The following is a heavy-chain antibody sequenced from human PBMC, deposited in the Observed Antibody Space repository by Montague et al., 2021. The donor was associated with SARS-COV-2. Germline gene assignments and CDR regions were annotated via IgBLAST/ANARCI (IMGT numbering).Heavy chain of an antibody. D-gene: IGHD4-11*01. Sequence: SETLSLTCTVSGDSISYRSYYWGWIRQPPGKGLEWIGTVSYSGGTYYNASLKSRVIIYVDTSKNQFSLKLTSVTAADTAIYYCARQYSDYSDNAFTIWGQGTMVIVSS. J-gene: IGHJ3*02. V-gene: IGHV4-39*01. CDR3: ARQYSDYSDNAFTI. CDR1: GDSISYRSYY. CDR2: VSYSGGT.